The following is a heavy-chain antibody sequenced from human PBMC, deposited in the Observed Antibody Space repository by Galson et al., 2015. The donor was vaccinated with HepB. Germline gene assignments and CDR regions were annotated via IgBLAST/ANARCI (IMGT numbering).Heavy chain of an antibody. V-gene: IGHV3-66*02. CDR2: IYSGGST. Sequence: SLRLSCAASGFTVSSNYMSWVRQAPGKGLEWVSVIYSGGSTYYADSVKGRFTISRDNSKNTLCLQMNSLRAEDTAVYYCAREIKGYGIDMDVWGQGTTVTVSS. J-gene: IGHJ6*02. CDR1: GFTVSSNY. D-gene: IGHD3-16*01. CDR3: AREIKGYGIDMDV.